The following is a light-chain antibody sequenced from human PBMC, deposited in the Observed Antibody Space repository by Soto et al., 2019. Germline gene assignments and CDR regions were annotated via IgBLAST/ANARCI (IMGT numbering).Light chain of an antibody. CDR1: QGIGND. CDR2: AAS. J-gene: IGKJ4*01. CDR3: LQDNTYPFT. Sequence: AIQMTQSPSSLSASVGDRVTITCRASQGIGNDLGWYQRKPGKAPKVLIYAASSLQSGVPSRFSGSGSGTDFTLTISSLQPEDFATYYCLQDNTYPFTFGGGTKVEIK. V-gene: IGKV1-6*01.